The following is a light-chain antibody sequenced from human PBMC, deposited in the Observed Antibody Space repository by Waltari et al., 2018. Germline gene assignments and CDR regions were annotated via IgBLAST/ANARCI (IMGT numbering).Light chain of an antibody. CDR1: QSISSW. Sequence: DIQMTQSPSTLSASVGDRVTIPCRASQSISSWLAWYQQKPGKAPKLLIYDASSLESGVPSRFSGSGSGTEFTLTISSLQPEDFATYYCQQYNSYSYTFGQGTKLEIK. CDR3: QQYNSYSYT. CDR2: DAS. V-gene: IGKV1-5*01. J-gene: IGKJ2*01.